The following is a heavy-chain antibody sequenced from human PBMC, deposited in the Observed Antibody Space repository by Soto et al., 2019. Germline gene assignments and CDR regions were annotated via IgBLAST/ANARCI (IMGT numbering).Heavy chain of an antibody. J-gene: IGHJ4*02. D-gene: IGHD6-19*01. CDR3: ARGGYGGWLVQQIKDY. CDR2: MNPNSGNT. Sequence: ASVKVSCKASGYTFTSYDINWVRQATGQGLEWMGWMNPNSGNTGYAQKFQGRVTMTRNTSISTAYMELSSLRSEDTAVYYCARGGYGGWLVQQIKDYWGQGTLVTAPQ. CDR1: GYTFTSYD. V-gene: IGHV1-8*01.